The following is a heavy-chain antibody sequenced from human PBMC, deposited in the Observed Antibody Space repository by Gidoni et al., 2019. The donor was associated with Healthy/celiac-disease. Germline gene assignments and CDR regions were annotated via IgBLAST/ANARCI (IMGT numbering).Heavy chain of an antibody. CDR2: INPNSGGT. CDR3: ASFPPRWQQLVHNDY. CDR1: GYTFTGYY. J-gene: IGHJ4*02. Sequence: QVQLVQSGAEVKKPGASVKVSCKASGYTFTGYYMHWVRQAPGQGLEWMGRINPNSGGTNYAQKFQGRVTMTRDTSISTAYMELSRLRSDDTAVYYCASFPPRWQQLVHNDYWGQGTLVTVSS. V-gene: IGHV1-2*06. D-gene: IGHD6-13*01.